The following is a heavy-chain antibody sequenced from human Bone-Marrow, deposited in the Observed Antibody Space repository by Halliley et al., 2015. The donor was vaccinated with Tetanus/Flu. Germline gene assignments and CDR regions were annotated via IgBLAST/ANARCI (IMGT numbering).Heavy chain of an antibody. J-gene: IGHJ4*02. D-gene: IGHD2-15*01. V-gene: IGHV5-51*01. CDR2: VYPGDSDP. CDR1: EYSFLSYW. Sequence: QLVQSGAEVKKPGESLKISCKGTEYSFLSYWIGWVRQMPGKGLEWMGIVYPGDSDPRYSPSFQGQVSISADKSVTTAYLQWSSLKASDTAIYYCARPRCSGGSCYPDFWGQGTLVTVSS. CDR3: ARPRCSGGSCYPDF.